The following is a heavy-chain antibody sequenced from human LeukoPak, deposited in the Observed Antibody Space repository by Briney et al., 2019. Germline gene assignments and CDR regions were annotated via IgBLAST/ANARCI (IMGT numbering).Heavy chain of an antibody. V-gene: IGHV3-23*01. J-gene: IGHJ4*02. D-gene: IGHD5-24*01. CDR2: ISGSGGST. CDR1: GFTFSSYA. CDR3: ANHRWLQLLDYFDY. Sequence: PGGSLRLSCAASGFTFSSYAMSWARQAPGKGLEWVSAISGSGGSTYYADSVKGRFTISRDNSKNTLYLQMNSLRAEDTAVYYCANHRWLQLLDYFDYWGQGTLVTVSS.